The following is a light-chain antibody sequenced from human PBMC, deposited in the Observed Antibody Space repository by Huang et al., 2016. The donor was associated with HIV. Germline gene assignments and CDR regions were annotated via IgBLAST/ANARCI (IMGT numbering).Light chain of an antibody. CDR3: QQAFTSFWT. J-gene: IGKJ1*01. CDR2: GSP. CDR1: QNIANY. V-gene: IGKV1-39*01. Sequence: DIQITQSPSSLSASVGDRITITCRASQNIANYLNWYQQRPGKSPNFLISGSPNLESVVSSWFIAGGSGTVFILTITSLRLEDFGTYYCQQAFTSFWTFGQGTRVDI.